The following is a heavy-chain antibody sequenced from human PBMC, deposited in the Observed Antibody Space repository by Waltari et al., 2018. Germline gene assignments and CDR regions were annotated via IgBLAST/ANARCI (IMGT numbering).Heavy chain of an antibody. D-gene: IGHD3-9*01. J-gene: IGHJ4*02. V-gene: IGHV4-59*08. CDR1: GGSMLDYY. CDR2: VYSSGNT. CDR3: ARLSAGTIGN. Sequence: QVQLHESGPGLVKPSETLSLTCTVSGGSMLDYYWTWIRQSPGKGLEWIGYVYSSGNTNYNPTLRSRVTISVDTSKNQFSLKLTSVTAPDTAVYYCARLSAGTIGNWGQGTLVTVSS.